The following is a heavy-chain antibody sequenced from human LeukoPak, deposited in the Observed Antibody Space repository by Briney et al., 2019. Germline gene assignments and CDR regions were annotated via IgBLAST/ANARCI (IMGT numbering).Heavy chain of an antibody. V-gene: IGHV3-48*04. CDR3: ARAQIYCSGGSCYSLSIGY. J-gene: IGHJ4*02. CDR2: ISSSGSTI. Sequence: GGSLRLSCVASGFTFSTYTMVWVRQAPGKGLEWVSYISSSGSTIYYADSVKGRFTISRDNAKNSLYLQMNSLRAEDTAVYYCARAQIYCSGGSCYSLSIGYWGQGTLVTVSS. CDR1: GFTFSTYT. D-gene: IGHD2-15*01.